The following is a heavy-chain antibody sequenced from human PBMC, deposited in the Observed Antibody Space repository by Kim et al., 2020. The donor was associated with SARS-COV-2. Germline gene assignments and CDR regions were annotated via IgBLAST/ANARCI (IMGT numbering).Heavy chain of an antibody. D-gene: IGHD5-18*01. CDR2: INAANGNT. V-gene: IGHV1-3*01. CDR1: GDTFTSYA. CDR3: AGGYSYGFLYYAMDV. J-gene: IGHJ6*02. Sequence: ASVKVSCKASGDTFTSYAMHWVRQAPGQRLEWMGWINAANGNTKYSQKFQGRVTITRDTSASTAYMDLSSLRSEDTAMYYCAGGYSYGFLYYAMDVWGLGTTVTVSS.